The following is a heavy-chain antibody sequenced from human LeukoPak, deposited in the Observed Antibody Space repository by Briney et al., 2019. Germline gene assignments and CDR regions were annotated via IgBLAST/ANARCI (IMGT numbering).Heavy chain of an antibody. J-gene: IGHJ4*02. V-gene: IGHV5-51*01. CDR2: IFPDDSDT. D-gene: IGHD4-17*01. CDR1: GFDFTRDW. Sequence: GESLKISCRFSGFDFTRDWIGWVRLMPGKGLEWMGIIFPDDSDTRYSPSFQGQVTLSADKSISTAYLQWSSLKASDTAIYYCARRDPTTVTAFDYWGQGTLVTVSS. CDR3: ARRDPTTVTAFDY.